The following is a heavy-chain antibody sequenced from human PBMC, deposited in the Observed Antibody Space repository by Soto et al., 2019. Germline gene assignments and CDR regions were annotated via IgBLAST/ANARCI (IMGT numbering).Heavy chain of an antibody. J-gene: IGHJ3*02. Sequence: GGSLRLSCAASGFTFSSYSMNWVRQAPGKGLEWVSYISSSSSTIYYADSVKGRFTISRDNAKNSLYLQMNSLRDEDTAVYYCARDRYYYGSGSYLFAFDIWGQGTMVTVSS. CDR2: ISSSSSTI. D-gene: IGHD3-10*01. V-gene: IGHV3-48*02. CDR3: ARDRYYYGSGSYLFAFDI. CDR1: GFTFSSYS.